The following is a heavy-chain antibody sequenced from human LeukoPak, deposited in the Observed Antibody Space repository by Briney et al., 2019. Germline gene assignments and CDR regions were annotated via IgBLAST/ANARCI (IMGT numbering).Heavy chain of an antibody. CDR1: GGSISSYY. CDR3: ARGESSGSNWFDP. J-gene: IGHJ5*02. V-gene: IGHV4-59*01. Sequence: SETLSLTCTVSGGSISSYYWSWIRQPPGKGLEWIGYIYYSGSTNYNPSLKSRVTISVDTSKNQFSLKLSSVTAADTAVYYCARGESSGSNWFDPWGQGTLVAVSS. CDR2: IYYSGST. D-gene: IGHD3-22*01.